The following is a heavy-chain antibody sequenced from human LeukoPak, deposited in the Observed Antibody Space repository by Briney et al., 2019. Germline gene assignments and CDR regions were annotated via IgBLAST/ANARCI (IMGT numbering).Heavy chain of an antibody. V-gene: IGHV1-69*06. CDR3: ASTSYDSSGYYV. Sequence: GASVKVSCKASGGTFSSYAISWVRQAPGQGLEWMGGIIPIFGTANYAQKFQGRVTITADKSTSTAYMELSSLRSEDTAVYYCASTSYDSSGYYVWGQGTLVTVSS. CDR2: IIPIFGTA. J-gene: IGHJ4*02. D-gene: IGHD3-22*01. CDR1: GGTFSSYA.